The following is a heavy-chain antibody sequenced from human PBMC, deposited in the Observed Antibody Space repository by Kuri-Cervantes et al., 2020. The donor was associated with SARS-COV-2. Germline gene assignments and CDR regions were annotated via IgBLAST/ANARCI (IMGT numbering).Heavy chain of an antibody. Sequence: SVKVSCKASGGTFSGYAISWVRQAPGQGLEWMGGIIPIFGTANYAQKFQGRVTITADGSTSTAYMELSSLRSEDTAVYYCARGLGGSYYYDAFDIWGQGTMVTVSS. J-gene: IGHJ3*02. D-gene: IGHD1-26*01. CDR3: ARGLGGSYYYDAFDI. V-gene: IGHV1-69*13. CDR2: IIPIFGTA. CDR1: GGTFSGYA.